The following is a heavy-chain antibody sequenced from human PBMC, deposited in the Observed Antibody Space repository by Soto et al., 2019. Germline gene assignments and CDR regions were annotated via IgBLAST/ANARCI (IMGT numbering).Heavy chain of an antibody. J-gene: IGHJ6*03. D-gene: IGHD3-10*01. CDR1: GFTFSNYS. CDR3: ARDALLWFGESFYYYYLDV. CDR2: IGSSTSAT. V-gene: IGHV3-48*01. Sequence: GGSLILSCAASGFTFSNYSMNWVRQTPGRGLEWVSYIGSSTSATYYADSVKGRFTISRDNAKNSLYLQMHSLRAEDTAVYYCARDALLWFGESFYYYYLDVWGKGTTVTVSS.